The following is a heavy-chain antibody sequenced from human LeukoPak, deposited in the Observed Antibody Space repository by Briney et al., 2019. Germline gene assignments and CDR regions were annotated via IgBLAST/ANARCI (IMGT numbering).Heavy chain of an antibody. D-gene: IGHD3-10*01. CDR3: ARDRASRYGMDV. CDR2: ISSGGSTI. J-gene: IGHJ6*02. CDR1: GFTFSDYY. V-gene: IGHV3-11*01. Sequence: PGGSLRLSCAASGFTFSDYYMNWIRQAPGKGLEWLSYISSGGSTIDYADFVKGRFTISRDNAKNSLYLQMNSLRAEDTAVYYCARDRASRYGMDVWGQETTVTVSS.